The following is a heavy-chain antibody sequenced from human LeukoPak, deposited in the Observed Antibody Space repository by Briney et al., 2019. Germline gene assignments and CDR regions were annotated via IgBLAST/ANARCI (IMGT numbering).Heavy chain of an antibody. CDR2: INPNSGGT. CDR1: GYTFTGYY. V-gene: IGHV1-2*02. J-gene: IGHJ6*03. Sequence: ASVKVSCKASGYTFTGYYMHWVRQAPGQGLERMGWINPNSGGTNYAQKFQGRVTMTRDTSISTAYMELSRLRSDDTAVYYCARMQGYCTNGVCYTAYYYMDVWGKGTTVTVSS. CDR3: ARMQGYCTNGVCYTAYYYMDV. D-gene: IGHD2-8*01.